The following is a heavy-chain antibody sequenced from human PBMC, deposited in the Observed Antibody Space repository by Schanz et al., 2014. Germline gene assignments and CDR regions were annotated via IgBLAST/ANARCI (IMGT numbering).Heavy chain of an antibody. CDR3: ARLSVAGRPHVNFWYFDL. V-gene: IGHV1-2*04. D-gene: IGHD6-19*01. CDR2: INPSSGDT. CDR1: GYTTFTDYY. Sequence: QVQLVQSGAEVKKPGASVKVSCKASGYTTFTDYYIHWVRQAPGQGREWMGWINPSSGDTNYAQKVQGWVTMTRDTSISTAYMEVSRLKSDDTAVYYCARLSVAGRPHVNFWYFDLWGRGTLVTVSS. J-gene: IGHJ2*01.